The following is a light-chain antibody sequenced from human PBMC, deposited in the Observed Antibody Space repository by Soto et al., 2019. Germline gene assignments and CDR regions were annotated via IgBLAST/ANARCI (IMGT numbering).Light chain of an antibody. J-gene: IGLJ2*01. CDR3: SSETSSSTLEAV. V-gene: IGLV2-14*01. CDR1: SSDVGGYNY. Sequence: SVLTQPASVSGSPGQSITISCTGTSSDVGGYNYVSWYQQHPGKAPKLMIYDVSNRPSGVSNRFSGSKSGNTASLTISGLQAEDEADYYCSSETSSSTLEAVSGGGTKLTVL. CDR2: DVS.